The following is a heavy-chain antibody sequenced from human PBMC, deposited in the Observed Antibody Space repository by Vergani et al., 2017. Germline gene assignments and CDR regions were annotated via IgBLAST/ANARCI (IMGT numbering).Heavy chain of an antibody. J-gene: IGHJ1*01. CDR1: GYTFTSYD. CDR2: MNPNSGNT. D-gene: IGHD6-19*01. V-gene: IGHV1-8*02. CDR3: ARAFLIAVAGTRYFQH. Sequence: QVQLVQSGAEVKKPGASVKVSCKASGYTFTSYDINWVRQATGQGLEWMGWMNPNSGNTGYAQKFQGRVTMTRNTSISTAYMELRILRSEDTAVYYCARAFLIAVAGTRYFQHWGQGTLVTVSS.